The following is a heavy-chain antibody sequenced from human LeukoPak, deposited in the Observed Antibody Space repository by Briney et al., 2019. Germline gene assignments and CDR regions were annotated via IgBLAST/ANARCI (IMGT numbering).Heavy chain of an antibody. V-gene: IGHV3-21*04. Sequence: PGGSLRLSCVASGFTFNTYSMNWVRQAPGKGLEWVSSISSSSIYRYYADSVKGRVTISRDNSKNTLYLQMNSLRAEDTAVYYCAKSYAFDIWGQGTMVTVSS. CDR1: GFTFNTYS. CDR2: ISSSSIYR. D-gene: IGHD3-16*02. J-gene: IGHJ3*02. CDR3: AKSYAFDI.